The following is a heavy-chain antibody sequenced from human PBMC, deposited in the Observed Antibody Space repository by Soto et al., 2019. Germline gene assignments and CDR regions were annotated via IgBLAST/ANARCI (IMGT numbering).Heavy chain of an antibody. CDR1: GGSIAISSYY. J-gene: IGHJ5*02. D-gene: IGHD2-2*01. CDR2: VYFSGKT. CDR3: ARGTVSRSSYQTDLDL. V-gene: IGHV4-39*01. Sequence: SETLSLTCAVSGGSIAISSYYLGWIRQSPGKGLEWIGSVYFSGKTYYNPSLNSRITILIDTSKNQFSLNVGSVTAADTAVFYCARGTVSRSSYQTDLDLWGQGTIVT.